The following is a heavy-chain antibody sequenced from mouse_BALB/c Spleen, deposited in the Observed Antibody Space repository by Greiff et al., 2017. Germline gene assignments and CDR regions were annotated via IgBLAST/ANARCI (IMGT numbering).Heavy chain of an antibody. Sequence: VKLVESGPGLVAPSQSLSITCTVSGFSLTSYGVNWVRQPPGKGLEWLGMIWGDGSTDYNSALKSRLSISKDNSKSQVFLKMNSLQTDDTARYYCAREIPHYYGSSYGYFDVWGAGTTVTVSS. CDR1: GFSLTSYG. CDR3: AREIPHYYGSSYGYFDV. D-gene: IGHD1-1*01. V-gene: IGHV2-6-7*01. J-gene: IGHJ1*01. CDR2: IWGDGST.